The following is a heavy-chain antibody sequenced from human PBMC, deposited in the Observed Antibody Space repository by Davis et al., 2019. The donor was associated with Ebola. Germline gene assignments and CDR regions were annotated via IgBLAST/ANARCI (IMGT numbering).Heavy chain of an antibody. CDR2: ISYDGSNK. D-gene: IGHD5-12*01. V-gene: IGHV3-30*04. CDR1: GFTFSSYA. CDR3: AKDGIVATISSFFDY. J-gene: IGHJ4*02. Sequence: GGSLRLSCAASGFTFSSYAMHWVRQAPGKGLEWVAVISYDGSNKYYADSVKGRFTISRDNSKNTLYLQMNSLRAEDTAVYYCAKDGIVATISSFFDYWGQGTLVTVSS.